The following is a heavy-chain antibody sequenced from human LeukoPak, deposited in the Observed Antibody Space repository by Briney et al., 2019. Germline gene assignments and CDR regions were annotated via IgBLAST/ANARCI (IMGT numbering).Heavy chain of an antibody. CDR1: GYSFASYW. D-gene: IGHD6-19*01. CDR2: IDPSDSYT. J-gene: IGHJ5*02. CDR3: ARWGFSSGLSNWFDP. Sequence: GESLKITCKGSGYSFASYWIGWVRQMPGKGLEWMGRIDPSDSYTNYSPSFQGHVTMSVDKSISTAYLQWSSLKASDTAMYYCARWGFSSGLSNWFDPWGQGTLVTVSS. V-gene: IGHV5-10-1*01.